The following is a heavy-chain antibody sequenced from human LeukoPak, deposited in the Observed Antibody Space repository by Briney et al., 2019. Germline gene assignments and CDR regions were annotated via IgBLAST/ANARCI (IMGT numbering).Heavy chain of an antibody. Sequence: GGSLRLSCAASGFTFSSYWMSWVRQAPGKGLEWVANIKQDGSEKYYVDSVKGRFTISGDNAKNSLYLQMNSLRAEDTAVYYCARESYYYDSDDAFDIWGQGTMVTVSS. D-gene: IGHD3-22*01. CDR2: IKQDGSEK. CDR1: GFTFSSYW. CDR3: ARESYYYDSDDAFDI. J-gene: IGHJ3*02. V-gene: IGHV3-7*01.